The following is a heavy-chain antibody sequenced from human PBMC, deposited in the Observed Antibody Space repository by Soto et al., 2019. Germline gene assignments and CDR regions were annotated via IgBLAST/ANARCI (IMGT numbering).Heavy chain of an antibody. V-gene: IGHV1-8*01. J-gene: IGHJ3*01. Sequence: GASVKVSCKASGYTFTSYDINWVRQATGQGLEWMGWMNPNSGNTGYAQKFQGRVTMTRNTSISTAYMELSSLRSEDTAVYYCARGQGLRWFGESSIYWAFDCWGQGTMVNVSS. CDR2: MNPNSGNT. CDR1: GYTFTSYD. CDR3: ARGQGLRWFGESSIYWAFDC. D-gene: IGHD3-10*01.